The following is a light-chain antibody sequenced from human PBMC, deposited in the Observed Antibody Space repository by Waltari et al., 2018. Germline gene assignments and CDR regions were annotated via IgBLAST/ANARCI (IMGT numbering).Light chain of an antibody. Sequence: DIVMTQFPGTLSVSVGEGATLSCRASQSVRGNLAWYQQKPGQAPRLLVYGGTTRAPGVPGRFSGRGFGTEFSLTISSLQSEDLAVYYCQQYDQWPMYTFGQGTKLEI. CDR2: GGT. J-gene: IGKJ2*01. V-gene: IGKV3-15*01. CDR1: QSVRGN. CDR3: QQYDQWPMYT.